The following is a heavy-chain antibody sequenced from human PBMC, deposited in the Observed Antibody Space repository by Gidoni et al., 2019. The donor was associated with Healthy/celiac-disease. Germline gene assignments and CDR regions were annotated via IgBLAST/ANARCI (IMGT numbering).Heavy chain of an antibody. CDR2: INPSGGST. J-gene: IGHJ3*02. CDR3: ARDSGLLWFGELLTSDAFDI. D-gene: IGHD3-10*01. V-gene: IGHV1-46*01. Sequence: VQLVQSGAEVKKPGASVKVSCKASGYTFTSYYLLWVRRAPGQGLEWMGIINPSGGSTSYAQKFQGRVTMTRDTSTSTDYMELSSLRSEDTAVYYCARDSGLLWFGELLTSDAFDIWGQGTMVTVSS. CDR1: GYTFTSYY.